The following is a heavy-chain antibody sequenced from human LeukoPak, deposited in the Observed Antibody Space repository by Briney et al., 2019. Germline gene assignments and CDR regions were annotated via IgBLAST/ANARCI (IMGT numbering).Heavy chain of an antibody. CDR2: ISYDGSNK. CDR3: ARSQGSWSNSGEYGMDV. Sequence: TGGSLRLSCAASGFTFSSYAMHWVRQAPGKGLEWVAVISYDGSNKYYADSVKGRFTISRDNSKNTLYLQMNSLRAEDTAVYYCARSQGSWSNSGEYGMDVWGQGTTVTVSS. V-gene: IGHV3-30-3*01. D-gene: IGHD6-13*01. J-gene: IGHJ6*02. CDR1: GFTFSSYA.